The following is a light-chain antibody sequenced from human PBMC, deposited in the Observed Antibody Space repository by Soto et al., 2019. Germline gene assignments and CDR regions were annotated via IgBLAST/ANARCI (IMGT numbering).Light chain of an antibody. CDR3: QQYKSWPPIT. J-gene: IGKJ5*01. V-gene: IGKV3-15*01. Sequence: IVLTQSPATLSLSPGERATLSCRASQSLNTDLAWYQQKPGQAPRLLLYGASARATGTPTRFSGSGSGTEFTLTISSLQSEDFAIYYCQQYKSWPPITFGQGTRLEIK. CDR1: QSLNTD. CDR2: GAS.